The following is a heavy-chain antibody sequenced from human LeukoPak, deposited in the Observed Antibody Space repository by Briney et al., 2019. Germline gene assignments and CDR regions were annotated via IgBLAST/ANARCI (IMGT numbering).Heavy chain of an antibody. CDR1: GFTFSSYE. Sequence: PGGSLRLSCAASGFTFSSYEMNWVRQAPGKGLEGVSYISSSGSTIYYADSVKGRFTISRDNAKNSLYLQMNSLRAEDTAVYYCARGFLGPFDYWGQGTLVTVSS. CDR3: ARGFLGPFDY. D-gene: IGHD2-21*01. J-gene: IGHJ4*02. CDR2: ISSSGSTI. V-gene: IGHV3-48*03.